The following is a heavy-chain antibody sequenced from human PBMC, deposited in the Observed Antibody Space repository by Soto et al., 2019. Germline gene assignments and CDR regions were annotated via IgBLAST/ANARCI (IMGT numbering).Heavy chain of an antibody. CDR3: AKEQPGIAAAVRYYYGMDG. CDR1: GFTFSSYG. CDR2: ISYDGSNK. Sequence: QVQLVESGGGVVQPGRSLRLSCAASGFTFSSYGMHWVRQAPGKGLEWVAVISYDGSNKYYADSVKGRFTISRENSKNTLYLQMNSLRAEDTAVYYCAKEQPGIAAAVRYYYGMDGWGQGTTVTVSS. J-gene: IGHJ6*02. D-gene: IGHD6-13*01. V-gene: IGHV3-30*18.